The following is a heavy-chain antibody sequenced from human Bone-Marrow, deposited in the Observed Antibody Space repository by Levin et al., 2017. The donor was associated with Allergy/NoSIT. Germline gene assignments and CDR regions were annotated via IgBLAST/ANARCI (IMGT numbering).Heavy chain of an antibody. D-gene: IGHD6-25*01. Sequence: LSLTCAASGFSVSSRAMSWVRQAPGRGLEWVSSVTNNAGKTYYADSVKGRFVISRDESKNTVDLQMNNLRADDTAMYYCAKDHPSSGWPTFEYWGHGTLVTVSS. CDR3: AKDHPSSGWPTFEY. CDR2: VTNNAGKT. V-gene: IGHV3-23*01. CDR1: GFSVSSRA. J-gene: IGHJ4*01.